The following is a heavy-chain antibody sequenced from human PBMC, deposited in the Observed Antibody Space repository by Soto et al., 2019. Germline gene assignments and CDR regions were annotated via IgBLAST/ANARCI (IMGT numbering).Heavy chain of an antibody. CDR3: ARDRLWIGGWYFDL. J-gene: IGHJ2*01. Sequence: QVQLQESGPRLVKASETLSLTCTVSGGSISSYYWSWIRQPPGKGLEWIGYIYYSGSTNYNPSLKSRVTISVDTSKNQFSLKLSSVTAADTAVYYCARDRLWIGGWYFDLWGRGTLVTVSS. CDR2: IYYSGST. V-gene: IGHV4-59*01. D-gene: IGHD3-10*01. CDR1: GGSISSYY.